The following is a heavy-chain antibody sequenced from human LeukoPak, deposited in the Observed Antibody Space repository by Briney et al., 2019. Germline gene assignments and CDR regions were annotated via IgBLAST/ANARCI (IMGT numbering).Heavy chain of an antibody. V-gene: IGHV3-48*03. J-gene: IGHJ4*02. CDR1: GFTFSSYE. CDR3: ARVSIYSYAHFDF. CDR2: ISGSGYTI. Sequence: PGGSLRLSCAASGFTFSSYEMNWVRQAPGKGLEWVSYISGSGYTIYYADSVKGRFTISRDNAKNSLYLQMSSLRAEDTAVYYCARVSIYSYAHFDFWGQGTLVTVSS. D-gene: IGHD5-18*01.